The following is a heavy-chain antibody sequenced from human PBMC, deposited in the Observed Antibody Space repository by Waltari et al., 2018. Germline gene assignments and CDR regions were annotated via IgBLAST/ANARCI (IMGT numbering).Heavy chain of an antibody. V-gene: IGHV4-31*03. CDR2: IYY. CDR1: GGSISSGGYY. CDR3: ARGLGYCSGGSCRYYFDY. J-gene: IGHJ4*02. D-gene: IGHD2-15*01. Sequence: QVQLQESGPGLVKPSQTLSLTCTVSGGSISSGGYYWSWIRQHPGKGLEWIVYIYYHPSLKSRVTITVDTSKNQFSLKLSSVTAADTAVYYCARGLGYCSGGSCRYYFDYWGQGTLVTVSS.